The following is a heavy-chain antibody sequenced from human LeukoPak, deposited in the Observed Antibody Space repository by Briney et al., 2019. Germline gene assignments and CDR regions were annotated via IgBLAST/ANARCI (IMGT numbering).Heavy chain of an antibody. V-gene: IGHV4-31*03. CDR2: IYYSGST. D-gene: IGHD3-3*01. J-gene: IGHJ4*02. CDR3: ARDLSGYSSFDY. CDR1: GGSISVGCHY. Sequence: LSLTCTVSGGSISVGCHYWSWIRHRPGKGLEWIGYIYYSGSTYYNPSLKSRVTMSVDTSKNQFSLKLSSVTAADTAVYYCARDLSGYSSFDYWGQGTLVTVSP.